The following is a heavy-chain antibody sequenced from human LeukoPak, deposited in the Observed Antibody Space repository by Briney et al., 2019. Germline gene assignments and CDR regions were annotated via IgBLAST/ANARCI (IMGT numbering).Heavy chain of an antibody. J-gene: IGHJ3*02. CDR3: ARDEWGDAFDI. Sequence: PGGSLRLSCAASGFTFSIYAMSWVRQAPGKGLEWVSSISSSSSYIHSADSVRGRFTISRDNAKNSLFLQMNSLRAEDTAVYYCARDEWGDAFDIWGQGTMVTVFS. V-gene: IGHV3-21*01. CDR2: ISSSSSYI. CDR1: GFTFSIYA. D-gene: IGHD1-26*01.